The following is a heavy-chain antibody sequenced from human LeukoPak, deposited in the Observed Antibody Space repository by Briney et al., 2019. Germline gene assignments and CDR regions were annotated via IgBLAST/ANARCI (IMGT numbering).Heavy chain of an antibody. D-gene: IGHD3-16*01. CDR2: IYTSGST. J-gene: IGHJ5*02. Sequence: SSETLSLTCTVSGGSISSYYWSWIRRPAGKGLEWIGRIYTSGSTNYNPSLKSRVTMSVDTSKNQFSLKLSSVTAADTAVYYCARDLRVLGFLEPWGQGTLVTVSS. V-gene: IGHV4-4*07. CDR1: GGSISSYY. CDR3: ARDLRVLGFLEP.